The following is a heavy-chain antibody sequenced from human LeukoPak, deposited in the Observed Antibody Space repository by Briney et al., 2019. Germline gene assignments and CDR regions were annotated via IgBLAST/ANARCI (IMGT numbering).Heavy chain of an antibody. V-gene: IGHV4-4*07. CDR3: ARIRDSSGYYLGAFDV. D-gene: IGHD3-22*01. J-gene: IGHJ3*01. Sequence: ASEPLSLTCTASGGSISGYYWSWIRQPAGKGLEWIGRIYTSGSTNYNPSLKSRVTMSLDTSKNQFSLNLTSVTAADTAVYSCARIRDSSGYYLGAFDVWGQGTMVTVSS. CDR1: GGSISGYY. CDR2: IYTSGST.